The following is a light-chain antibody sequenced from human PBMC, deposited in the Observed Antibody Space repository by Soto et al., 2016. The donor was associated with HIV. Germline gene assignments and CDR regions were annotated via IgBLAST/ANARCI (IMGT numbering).Light chain of an antibody. J-gene: IGKJ2*01. V-gene: IGKV2-28*01. CDR2: LGS. CDR3: MQTLQTHYT. Sequence: DIVMTQSPLSLPVTPGEPASISCRSSQSLLHRNGYDYLNWYLQKPGQSPQLLIYLGSNRASGVPDRFSGAGSGTDFTLKISTVEAEDVGVYYCMQTLQTHYTFGQGTKLEIK. CDR1: QSLLHRNGYDY.